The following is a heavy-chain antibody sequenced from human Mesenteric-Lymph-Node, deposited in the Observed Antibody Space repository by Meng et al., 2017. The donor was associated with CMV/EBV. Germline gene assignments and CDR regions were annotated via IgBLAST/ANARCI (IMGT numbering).Heavy chain of an antibody. Sequence: SETLSLTCTVSGGSISSSRYYWGWIRQSPGKGLEWIGSIYYNSGSIYYNSSLRSRVTISVDTSKNQFSLRLSSVTAAATAVYYCARDGCSGGACYYGVDVWGQGTTVTVSS. CDR2: IYYNSGSI. D-gene: IGHD2-15*01. V-gene: IGHV4-39*07. J-gene: IGHJ6*02. CDR1: GGSISSSRYY. CDR3: ARDGCSGGACYYGVDV.